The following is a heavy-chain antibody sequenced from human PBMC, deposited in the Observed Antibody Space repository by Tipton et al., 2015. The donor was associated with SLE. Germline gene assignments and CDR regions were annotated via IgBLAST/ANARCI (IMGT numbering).Heavy chain of an antibody. CDR2: INHSGST. Sequence: TLSLTCAVHGGSFSGYYWSWIRQPPGKGLVWIGEINHSGSTNYNPSLKSRVTISVDTSKNQFSLKLSSVTAADTAVYYCARKRNGMCIWGQGTMVTVSS. CDR1: GGSFSGYY. V-gene: IGHV4-34*01. CDR3: ARKRNGMCI. J-gene: IGHJ3*02.